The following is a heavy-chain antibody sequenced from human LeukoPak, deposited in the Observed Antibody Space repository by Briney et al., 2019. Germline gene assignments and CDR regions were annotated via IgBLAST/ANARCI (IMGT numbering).Heavy chain of an antibody. D-gene: IGHD2-15*01. CDR3: ANDPRGDATWFDP. V-gene: IGHV3-23*01. CDR2: VSSSGDET. J-gene: IGHJ5*02. CDR1: GFTFSSFE. Sequence: GGSLRLSCAASGFTFSSFEMNWVRQPPGKGLEWVSTVSSSGDETHYADSVQGRFTISRDNSKNTLSLHMNSLRGEDTAVYYCANDPRGDATWFDPWGQGTLVTVSS.